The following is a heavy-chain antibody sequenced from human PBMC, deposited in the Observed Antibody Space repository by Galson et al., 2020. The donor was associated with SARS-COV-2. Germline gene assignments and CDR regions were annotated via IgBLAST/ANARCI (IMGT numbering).Heavy chain of an antibody. Sequence: SQASETLSLTCAVYGGSFSGYYWTWVRQTPGKGLEWIGEINHSGTTSYNPSLKGRVPISVDTSKNQFSLKVSSVTAADRGVYYCASQEEDYYDSSGYYNGGYFQHWGQGTLVTVSS. D-gene: IGHD3-22*01. CDR1: GGSFSGYY. V-gene: IGHV4-34*01. CDR3: ASQEEDYYDSSGYYNGGYFQH. J-gene: IGHJ1*01. CDR2: INHSGTT.